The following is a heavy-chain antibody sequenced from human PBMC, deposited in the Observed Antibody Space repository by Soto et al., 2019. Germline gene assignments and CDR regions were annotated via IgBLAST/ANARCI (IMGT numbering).Heavy chain of an antibody. CDR1: GFTFSRQA. CDR2: IWYHGIDK. CDR3: ATGFLGLCTGGTCPLDY. Sequence: GGSLRLSCAASGFTFSRQAMHWVRQAPGRGLEWVAVIWYHGIDKYYADSVKGRFTISRDNSKNTVYLQMNSLRGEDTAVYYCATGFLGLCTGGTCPLDYWGQGTLVTVSS. V-gene: IGHV3-33*01. J-gene: IGHJ4*02. D-gene: IGHD2-15*01.